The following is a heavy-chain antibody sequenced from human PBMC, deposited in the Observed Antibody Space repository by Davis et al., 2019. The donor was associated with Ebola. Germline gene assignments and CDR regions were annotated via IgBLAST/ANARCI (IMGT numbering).Heavy chain of an antibody. Sequence: AASVKVSCKASGYIFINYGINWVRQAPGQGLEWMGWISDYNGNTNSAQKFQGRVTMTTDTSTNTAYMELRSLRSDNTAVYYCVGDGYGGNWFDPWGQGTLVTVSS. CDR2: ISDYNGNT. J-gene: IGHJ5*02. CDR1: GYIFINYG. V-gene: IGHV1-18*01. CDR3: VGDGYGGNWFDP. D-gene: IGHD5-12*01.